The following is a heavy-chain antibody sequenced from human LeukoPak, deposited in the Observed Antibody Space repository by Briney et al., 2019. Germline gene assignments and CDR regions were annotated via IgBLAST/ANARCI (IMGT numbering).Heavy chain of an antibody. CDR2: INPSVGST. Sequence: GASVKVSCKASGYTFTSYYMHWVRQAPGQGLEWVGIINPSVGSTSYAPKSQGRVTMTRDTSTNTVYMELSSLRSEDTAVYYCARAPANYGIDDYWGQGTLVTVSS. CDR3: ARAPANYGIDDY. D-gene: IGHD3-16*01. V-gene: IGHV1-46*04. CDR1: GYTFTSYY. J-gene: IGHJ4*02.